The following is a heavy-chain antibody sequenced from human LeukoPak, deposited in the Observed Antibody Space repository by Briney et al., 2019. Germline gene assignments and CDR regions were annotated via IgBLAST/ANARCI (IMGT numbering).Heavy chain of an antibody. Sequence: PGGSLRLSCAASGFTFSSYSMNWVRQAPGKGLEWVSTISGDGDETFSGSGRRTYYADSVRGRFSVSRDNSKNTLFLQMNSLRVEDTAVYYCAKEDIVATILPNWFDPWGQGTLVTVSS. D-gene: IGHD5-12*01. J-gene: IGHJ5*02. CDR3: AKEDIVATILPNWFDP. CDR1: GFTFSSYS. CDR2: ISGDGDETFSGSGRRT. V-gene: IGHV3-23*01.